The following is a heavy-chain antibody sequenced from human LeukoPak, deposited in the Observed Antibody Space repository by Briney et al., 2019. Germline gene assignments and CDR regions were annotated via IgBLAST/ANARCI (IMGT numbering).Heavy chain of an antibody. Sequence: GASLKVSCKASGGTFSSYAISWVRQAPGQGLEWMGGIIPIFGTANYAQKFQGRVTITADESTSTAYMELSSPRSKDTAVYYCARDFLVVPGWVDAFDIWGQGTMATVSS. J-gene: IGHJ3*02. CDR2: IIPIFGTA. D-gene: IGHD2-2*01. CDR1: GGTFSSYA. CDR3: ARDFLVVPGWVDAFDI. V-gene: IGHV1-69*01.